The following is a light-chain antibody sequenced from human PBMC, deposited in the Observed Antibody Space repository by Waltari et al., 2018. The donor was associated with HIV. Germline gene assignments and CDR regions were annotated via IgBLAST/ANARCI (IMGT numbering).Light chain of an antibody. V-gene: IGKV3-11*01. CDR1: QTISIY. CDR3: QQYDISPWT. CDR2: DAS. Sequence: EIVLTQSPATLSLSPGERATLSCRASQTISIYLAWYQQKPGQAPRLLIYDASKRATGIPARFSGSGSGTDFTLTISSLEPEDFAVYYCQQYDISPWTFGQGTKVEIK. J-gene: IGKJ1*01.